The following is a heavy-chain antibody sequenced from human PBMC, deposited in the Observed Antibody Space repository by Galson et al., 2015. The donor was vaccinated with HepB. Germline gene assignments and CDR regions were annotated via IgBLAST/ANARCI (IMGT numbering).Heavy chain of an antibody. CDR2: IYYSGST. J-gene: IGHJ4*02. CDR3: ARGQALYYDILTGLDY. D-gene: IGHD3-9*01. V-gene: IGHV4-59*01. Sequence: LSLTCTVSGGSISSYYWSWIRQPPGKGLEWIGYIYYSGSTNYNPSLKSRVTISVDTSKNQFSLKLSSVTAADTAVYYCARGQALYYDILTGLDYWGQGTLVTVSS. CDR1: GGSISSYY.